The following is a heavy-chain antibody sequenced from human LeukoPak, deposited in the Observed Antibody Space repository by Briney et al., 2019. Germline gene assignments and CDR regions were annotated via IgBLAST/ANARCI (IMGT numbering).Heavy chain of an antibody. CDR3: ARDLGDYYDSSGVFHY. CDR2: IYYSGST. V-gene: IGHV4-39*02. Sequence: SETLSLTCAVSGGSISSNSYYWGWIRQPPGKGLEWIGSIYYSGSTYYNPSLKSRVTISVDTSKNQFSLKLSSVTAADTAVYYCARDLGDYYDSSGVFHYWGQGTLVTVSS. D-gene: IGHD3-22*01. J-gene: IGHJ4*02. CDR1: GGSISSNSYY.